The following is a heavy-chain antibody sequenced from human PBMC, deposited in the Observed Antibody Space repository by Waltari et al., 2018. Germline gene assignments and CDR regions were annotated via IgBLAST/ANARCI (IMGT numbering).Heavy chain of an antibody. D-gene: IGHD2-15*01. J-gene: IGHJ3*02. CDR3: ARDVSPDCGAGCYLDAFDI. CDR1: GISVSSDW. Sequence: EVQLVESGGGLVQPGGSLRLSCTASGISVSSDWLTWVRQAPGRGLEWVANINQDGSKKNKVDAVKGRFTISRDNAMNSVHLQMDSLRAEDTALYYCARDVSPDCGAGCYLDAFDIWGQGTRVTVSS. V-gene: IGHV3-7*01. CDR2: INQDGSKK.